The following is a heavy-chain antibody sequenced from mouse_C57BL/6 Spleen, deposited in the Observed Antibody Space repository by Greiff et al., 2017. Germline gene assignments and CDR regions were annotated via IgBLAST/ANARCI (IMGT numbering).Heavy chain of an antibody. Sequence: VQGVESGAELVRPGASVKLSCKASGYTFTDYYINWVKQRPGQGLEWIARIYPGSGNTYYNEKFKGKATLTAEKSSSTAYMQLSSLTSEYSAVYFCARDDGYFEDYWGQGTTLTVSS. V-gene: IGHV1-76*01. CDR1: GYTFTDYY. D-gene: IGHD2-3*01. CDR2: IYPGSGNT. CDR3: ARDDGYFEDY. J-gene: IGHJ2*01.